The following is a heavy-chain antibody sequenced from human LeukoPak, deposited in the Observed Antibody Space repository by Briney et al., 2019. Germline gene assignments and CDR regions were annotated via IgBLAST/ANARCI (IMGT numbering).Heavy chain of an antibody. CDR1: GGTFSSYA. D-gene: IGHD3-22*01. CDR2: IIPIFGTA. V-gene: IGHV1-69*13. CDR3: ASPCYDSSGYFAFDI. J-gene: IGHJ3*02. Sequence: ASVKVSCKASGGTFSSYAISWVRQAPGQGLEWMGGIIPIFGTANYAQKFQGRVTITADESTSTAYMELRSLRSDDTAVYYCASPCYDSSGYFAFDIWGQGTMVTVSS.